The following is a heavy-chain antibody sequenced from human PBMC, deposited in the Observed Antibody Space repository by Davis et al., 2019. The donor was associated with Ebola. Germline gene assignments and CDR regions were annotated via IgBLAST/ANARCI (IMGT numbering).Heavy chain of an antibody. CDR1: GFTFSSYD. CDR3: ASPASPDYYYGMDV. Sequence: GESLKISCAASGFTFSSYDMHWVRQATGKGLEWVSAIGTGGDTYYPGSVKGRFTISRENAKNSLYLQMNSLRAGDTAVYYCASPASPDYYYGMDVWGQGTTVTVSS. V-gene: IGHV3-13*01. J-gene: IGHJ6*02. CDR2: IGTGGDT.